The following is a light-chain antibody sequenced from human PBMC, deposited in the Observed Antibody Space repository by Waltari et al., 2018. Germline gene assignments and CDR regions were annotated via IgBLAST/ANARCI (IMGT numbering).Light chain of an antibody. CDR2: NDD. Sequence: QSVLTQAPSASVTPDQRVTISCSGTISNIGDNPVSWYQQFPGTAPKLLIYNDDRRPSGVPDRFSGSKSGTSASLAISGLQSADVATYFCAAWDDTLNGPVFGGGTKLTVL. V-gene: IGLV1-44*01. CDR1: ISNIGDNP. J-gene: IGLJ3*02. CDR3: AAWDDTLNGPV.